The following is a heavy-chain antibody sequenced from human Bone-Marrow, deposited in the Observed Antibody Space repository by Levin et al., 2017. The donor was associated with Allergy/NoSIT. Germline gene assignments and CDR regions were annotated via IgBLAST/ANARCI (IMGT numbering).Heavy chain of an antibody. CDR3: ARGSSWYDTWYFGL. Sequence: GSLRLSCAASGFTFSTYNMNWVRQAPGNGLEWVSSISSSSSYVYSADSVKGRFTISRDNAKNSLYLQMSSLRAEDTAVYYCARGSSWYDTWYFGLWGRGTLVTVSS. J-gene: IGHJ2*01. V-gene: IGHV3-21*01. CDR1: GFTFSTYN. CDR2: ISSSSSYV. D-gene: IGHD6-13*01.